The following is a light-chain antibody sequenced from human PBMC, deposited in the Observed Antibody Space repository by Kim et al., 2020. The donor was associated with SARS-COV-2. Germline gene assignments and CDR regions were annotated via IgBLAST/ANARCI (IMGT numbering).Light chain of an antibody. J-gene: IGKJ4*01. V-gene: IGKV1-33*01. CDR2: DSS. CDR3: QQYDNLPPLT. CDR1: QDISKY. Sequence: SVGDRVTITYQASQDISKYVNWYQQKPGKAPKLLIHDSSTLETGVPSRFRGNGSGAHYSFPITSLQPEDIATYYCQQYDNLPPLTFGGGTKVDIK.